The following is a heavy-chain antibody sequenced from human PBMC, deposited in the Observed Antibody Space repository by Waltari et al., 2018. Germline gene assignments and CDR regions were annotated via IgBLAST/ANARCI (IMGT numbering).Heavy chain of an antibody. CDR2: IYYSGST. CDR3: ARHTSGWNWFDP. D-gene: IGHD6-19*01. J-gene: IGHJ5*02. Sequence: QLQLQESGPGLVKPSETLSLTCTVSGCSISSSSYYWGWIRQPPGKGLEWIGSIYYSGSTYYNPSLKSRVTISVDTSKNQFSLKLSSVTAADTAVYYCARHTSGWNWFDPWGQGTLVTVSS. CDR1: GCSISSSSYY. V-gene: IGHV4-39*01.